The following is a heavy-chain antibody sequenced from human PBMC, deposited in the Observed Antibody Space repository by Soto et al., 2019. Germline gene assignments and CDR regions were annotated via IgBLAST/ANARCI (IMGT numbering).Heavy chain of an antibody. D-gene: IGHD6-6*01. CDR2: ISSSSSTI. J-gene: IGHJ6*02. Sequence: PGGSLRLSCAASGFTFSSYSMNWVRQAPGKGLEWVSYISSSSSTIYYADSVKGRFTISRDKAKNSLYLQMNSLRDEDTAVYYCAREARPYYYYGMDVWGQGTTVTVSS. V-gene: IGHV3-48*02. CDR1: GFTFSSYS. CDR3: AREARPYYYYGMDV.